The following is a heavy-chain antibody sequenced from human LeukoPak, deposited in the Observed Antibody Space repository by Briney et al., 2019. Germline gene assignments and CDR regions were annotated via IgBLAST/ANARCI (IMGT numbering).Heavy chain of an antibody. V-gene: IGHV3-53*01. CDR1: GFTVSSND. CDR2: IYSGGST. CDR3: ARVVVHDYGNYYLDY. D-gene: IGHD4/OR15-4a*01. J-gene: IGHJ4*02. Sequence: AGTLRLSCAASGFTVSSNDRSWVRQPPGKGLECISVIYSGGSTDYADSVKGRLTISRDNSKNTLYLQMNSLTAEDTAVYYCARVVVHDYGNYYLDYWGQGTLVTVSS.